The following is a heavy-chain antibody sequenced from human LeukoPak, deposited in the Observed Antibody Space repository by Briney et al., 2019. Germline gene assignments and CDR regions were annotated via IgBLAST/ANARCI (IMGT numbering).Heavy chain of an antibody. V-gene: IGHV3-21*01. D-gene: IGHD5-18*01. CDR2: IGSSSTYI. Sequence: GGSLRLSCVDSGFSFSSYSMNWVRQAPGKGLEWVSSIGSSSTYIYYADSVKGRFTISRDNAKNSLYLQMSSLRAEDTAVYYCARDDPGYSYGKIWGQGTLVTVSS. CDR1: GFSFSSYS. CDR3: ARDDPGYSYGKI. J-gene: IGHJ4*02.